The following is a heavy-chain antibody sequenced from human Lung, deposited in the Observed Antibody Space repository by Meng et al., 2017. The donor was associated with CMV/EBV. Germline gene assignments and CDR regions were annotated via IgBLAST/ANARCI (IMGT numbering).Heavy chain of an antibody. D-gene: IGHD2-2*01. V-gene: IGHV3-21*01. CDR3: AICCSTTTCPPGHDAFYI. J-gene: IGHJ3*02. CDR1: GFTFSTYS. CDR2: ITSSSSYI. Sequence: GESLKISCAASGFTFSTYSMNWVRQAPRKGLEWVSFITSSSSYIYYADSVRGRFTISRDNAKNSLYLQMNSLRAEDTAVYYCAICCSTTTCPPGHDAFYIWGQGTMVXVSS.